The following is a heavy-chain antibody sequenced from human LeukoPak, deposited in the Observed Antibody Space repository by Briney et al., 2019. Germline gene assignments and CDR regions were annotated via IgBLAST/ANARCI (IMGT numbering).Heavy chain of an antibody. CDR2: IRYDGSNK. D-gene: IGHD6-6*01. V-gene: IGHV3-30*02. Sequence: PGGSLRLSCAASGFTFSSYGMHRVRQAPGKGLEWVAFIRYDGSNKYYADSVKGRFTISRDNSKNTLYLQMNSLRAEDTAVYYCAKDRGIAARPRYYFDYWGQGTLVTVSS. J-gene: IGHJ4*02. CDR3: AKDRGIAARPRYYFDY. CDR1: GFTFSSYG.